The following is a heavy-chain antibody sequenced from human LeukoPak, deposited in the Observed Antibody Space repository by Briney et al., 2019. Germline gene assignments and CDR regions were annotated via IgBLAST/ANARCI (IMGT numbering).Heavy chain of an antibody. Sequence: GSSVKVSCKASGGTFSSYAISWVRQAPGQGLEWMGGIIPIFGTANYAQKFQGRVKITPDESTSTAYIELSSLISEDTPVYYCARTSRGSGYYTVPSKPLDFWGQGTLVTVSS. CDR2: IIPIFGTA. CDR3: ARTSRGSGYYTVPSKPLDF. V-gene: IGHV1-69*01. J-gene: IGHJ4*02. D-gene: IGHD3-3*01. CDR1: GGTFSSYA.